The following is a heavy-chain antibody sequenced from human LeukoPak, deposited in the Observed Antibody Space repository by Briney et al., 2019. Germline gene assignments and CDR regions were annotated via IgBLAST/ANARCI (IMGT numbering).Heavy chain of an antibody. CDR1: GFTFSSYG. Sequence: GGSLRLSCAASGFTFSSYGMHWVRQAPGKGLGWVAVISYDGSNKYYADSMKGRFTISRDNSKNTLYLQMNSLRAEDTAVYYCAKGGWIVVVNKIDYWGQGTLVTVSS. CDR2: ISYDGSNK. J-gene: IGHJ4*02. CDR3: AKGGWIVVVNKIDY. D-gene: IGHD3-22*01. V-gene: IGHV3-30*18.